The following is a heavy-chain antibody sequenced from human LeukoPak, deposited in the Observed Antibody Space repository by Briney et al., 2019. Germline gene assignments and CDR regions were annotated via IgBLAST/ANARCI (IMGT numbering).Heavy chain of an antibody. J-gene: IGHJ4*02. Sequence: ASVKVSCKASGYTFTSYGISWVRQAPGQGLEWMGWISAYNGNTNYAQKLQGRVTMTTDTSTSTAYMELRSLRSGDTAVYYCARGPSPRVAARLDYFDYWGQGTLVTVSS. V-gene: IGHV1-18*01. CDR2: ISAYNGNT. CDR1: GYTFTSYG. CDR3: ARGPSPRVAARLDYFDY. D-gene: IGHD6-6*01.